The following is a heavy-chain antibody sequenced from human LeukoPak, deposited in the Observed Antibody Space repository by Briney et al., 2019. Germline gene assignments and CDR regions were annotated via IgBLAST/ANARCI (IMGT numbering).Heavy chain of an antibody. Sequence: GGSLRLSCAASGFTFDDYGMSWVRQAPGKGLEWVSAISGSGGSTYYADSVKGRFTISRDNSKNTLYLQMNSLRAEDTAVYYCAKDLRRYSYGYWGQGTLVTVSS. D-gene: IGHD5-18*01. CDR1: GFTFDDYG. CDR2: ISGSGGST. J-gene: IGHJ4*02. CDR3: AKDLRRYSYGY. V-gene: IGHV3-23*01.